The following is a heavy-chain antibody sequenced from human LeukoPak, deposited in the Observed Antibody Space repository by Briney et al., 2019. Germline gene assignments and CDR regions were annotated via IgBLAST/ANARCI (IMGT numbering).Heavy chain of an antibody. V-gene: IGHV3-23*01. CDR2: ISGSGGST. CDR3: ARHNQRTYSSRWYGSNWFDP. Sequence: GGSLRLSCAASGFTFSSYAMSWVRQAPGKGLEWVSAISGSGGSTYYADSVKGRFTISRDNSKNTLYLQMNSLRAEDTAVYYRARHNQRTYSSRWYGSNWFDPWGQGTLVTVSS. CDR1: GFTFSSYA. J-gene: IGHJ5*02. D-gene: IGHD6-13*01.